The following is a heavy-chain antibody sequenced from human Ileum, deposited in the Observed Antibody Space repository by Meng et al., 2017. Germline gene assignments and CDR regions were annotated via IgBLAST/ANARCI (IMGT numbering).Heavy chain of an antibody. CDR3: AKGTAARSGATREYDF. J-gene: IGHJ4*02. CDR2: ISSGGGTST. D-gene: IGHD4/OR15-4a*01. Sequence: GGSLRLSCAASGFTFSIYAMSWVRQAPGRGLEWVSVISSGGGTSTYYAESVKGRFTVSRDNSKNTLYLQMDSLGVEDTAIYYCAKGTAARSGATREYDFWGQGTLVTVSS. CDR1: GFTFSIYA. V-gene: IGHV3-23*01.